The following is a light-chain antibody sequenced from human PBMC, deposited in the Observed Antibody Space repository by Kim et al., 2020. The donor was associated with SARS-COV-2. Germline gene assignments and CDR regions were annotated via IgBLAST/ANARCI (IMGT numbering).Light chain of an antibody. CDR1: GSNIGAGHD. Sequence: QSVLTQPPSVSGAPGQRVTISCSGSGSNIGAGHDVNWYQQLLGTAPNLLISGNSNRPSGVPDRFSGSKSGTSASLAITGIQAEDEAHYYCQSYDSSLGAWVFGGGTQLTVL. J-gene: IGLJ3*02. CDR3: QSYDSSLGAWV. V-gene: IGLV1-40*01. CDR2: GNS.